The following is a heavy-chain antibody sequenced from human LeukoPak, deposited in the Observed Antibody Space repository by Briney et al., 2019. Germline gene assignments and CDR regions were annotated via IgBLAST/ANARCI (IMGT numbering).Heavy chain of an antibody. CDR2: IYYSGST. CDR3: VRTTASKEGWFDP. J-gene: IGHJ5*02. Sequence: SETLSLTCTVSGDSINYPSYYWGWIRQTPRKGLEYIGAIYYSGSTHYNPSLNSRVTMSVDASENRFSLKVTSVTAADTAVYYCVRTTASKEGWFDPWGQGILVTVSS. D-gene: IGHD4-4*01. V-gene: IGHV4-39*01. CDR1: GDSINYPSYY.